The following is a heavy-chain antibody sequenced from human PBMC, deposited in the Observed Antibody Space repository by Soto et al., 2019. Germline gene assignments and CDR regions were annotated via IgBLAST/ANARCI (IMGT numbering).Heavy chain of an antibody. Sequence: QVQLVESGGGVVQPGRSLRLSCAASGFVFSTYGMHWVRQAPGKGLEWVAVIWYDGSNKYYADSVRGRFTISRDNSKNTLFLQLNSRRAEDTAVYYCARAVGPFDYWGQGTLVTVSS. CDR2: IWYDGSNK. D-gene: IGHD1-26*01. V-gene: IGHV3-33*01. J-gene: IGHJ4*02. CDR3: ARAVGPFDY. CDR1: GFVFSTYG.